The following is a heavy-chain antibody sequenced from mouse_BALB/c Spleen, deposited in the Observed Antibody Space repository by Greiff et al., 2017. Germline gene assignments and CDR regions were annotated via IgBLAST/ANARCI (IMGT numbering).Heavy chain of an antibody. Sequence: ESGPGLVKPSQSLSLTCTVTGYSITSDYAWNWIRQFPGNKLEWMGYISYSGSTSYNPSLKSRISITRDTSKNQFFLQLNSVTTEDTATYYCARDYGSRGGPWFAYWGQGTLVTVSA. J-gene: IGHJ3*01. CDR2: ISYSGST. V-gene: IGHV3-2*02. CDR3: ARDYGSRGGPWFAY. CDR1: GYSITSDYA. D-gene: IGHD1-1*01.